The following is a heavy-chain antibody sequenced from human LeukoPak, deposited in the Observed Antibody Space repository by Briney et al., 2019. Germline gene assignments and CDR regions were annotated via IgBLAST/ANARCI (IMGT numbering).Heavy chain of an antibody. D-gene: IGHD3-3*01. CDR1: GFTFSGSA. V-gene: IGHV3-73*01. CDR2: IRSKANSYAT. Sequence: GGSLRLSCAASGFTFSGSAMHWVRQASGKGLEWVGRIRSKANSYATAYAASVKGRFTISRDDSKNTAYLQMNSLKTEDTAVYYCTRPTNGTSFGVVIEVGLLSYYYMDVWGKGTTVTVSS. J-gene: IGHJ6*03. CDR3: TRPTNGTSFGVVIEVGLLSYYYMDV.